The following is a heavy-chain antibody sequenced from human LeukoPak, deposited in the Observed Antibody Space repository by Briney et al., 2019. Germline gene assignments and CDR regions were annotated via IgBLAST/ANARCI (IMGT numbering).Heavy chain of an antibody. V-gene: IGHV3-21*01. D-gene: IGHD4-17*01. J-gene: IGHJ4*02. CDR2: ISDSSRHI. CDR3: ARAYTNGDYLDY. CDR1: GFTFSRYS. Sequence: GGSLRLSCAASGFTFSRYSVNWVRQAPGKGLEWVSRISDSSRHIYYADSVKGRFTISRDNAKSSASLQMNSLRVDDTAVYYRARAYTNGDYLDYWGQGTLVTVSS.